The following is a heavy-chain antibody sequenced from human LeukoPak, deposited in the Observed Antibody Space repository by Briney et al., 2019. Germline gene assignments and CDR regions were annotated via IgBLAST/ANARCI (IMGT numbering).Heavy chain of an antibody. CDR1: GLAFDDYG. D-gene: IGHD1-26*01. V-gene: IGHV3-20*04. CDR2: INWNGGTT. CDR3: ARNSGANVYTYSFQY. Sequence: GGSLRLSCVASGLAFDDYGMSWVRQAPGKGLEWVSGINWNGGTTTYADSVKGRFTISRDNAKNSLYLQMNSLRVEDTTFYYCARNSGANVYTYSFQYWGRGTLVTVSS. J-gene: IGHJ4*02.